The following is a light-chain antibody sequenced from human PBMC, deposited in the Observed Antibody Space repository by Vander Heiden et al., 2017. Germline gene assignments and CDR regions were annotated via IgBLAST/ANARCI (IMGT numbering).Light chain of an antibody. V-gene: IGKV1-33*01. J-gene: IGKJ2*01. CDR2: DAS. CDR3: QQYDNFPPMYT. Sequence: DVQLTQSPSSLSASVGDRVSITCQASQDIDNYLNWYQQKPRKAPKLLIYDASNLETGVPSRFSGSGSGTYFTFTISSLQPEDIATYYCQQYDNFPPMYTFGQGTKLEIK. CDR1: QDIDNY.